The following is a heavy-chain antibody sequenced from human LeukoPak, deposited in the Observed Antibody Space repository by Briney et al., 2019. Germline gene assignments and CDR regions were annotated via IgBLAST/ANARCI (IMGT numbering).Heavy chain of an antibody. CDR1: GFTFSSYW. Sequence: GGSLRLSCAASGFTFSSYWMSWVRQAPGKGLEWVANIKQDGSEKYYVDSVKGRFTISRDNAKNSLYLQMNSLRAEDTAVYYCAKTPAPPVLRYFDWSSYYFDYWGQGTLVTVSS. CDR3: AKTPAPPVLRYFDWSSYYFDY. D-gene: IGHD3-9*01. V-gene: IGHV3-7*01. CDR2: IKQDGSEK. J-gene: IGHJ4*02.